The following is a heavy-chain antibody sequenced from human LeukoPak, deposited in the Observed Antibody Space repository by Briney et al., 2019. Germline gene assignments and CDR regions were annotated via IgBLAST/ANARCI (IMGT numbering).Heavy chain of an antibody. J-gene: IGHJ5*02. V-gene: IGHV3-30*18. CDR2: ISYDGSNK. CDR3: AKVGVAASFDP. Sequence: PGGSLRLSCAASGFTFSSYGMHWVRQAPGKGLEWVAVISYDGSNKYYADSVKGRFTISRDNSKNTLYLQMNSLRAEDTAVCYCAKVGVAASFDPWGQGTLVTVSS. CDR1: GFTFSSYG. D-gene: IGHD2-15*01.